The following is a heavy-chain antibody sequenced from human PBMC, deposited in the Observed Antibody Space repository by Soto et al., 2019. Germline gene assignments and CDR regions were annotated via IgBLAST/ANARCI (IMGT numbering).Heavy chain of an antibody. Sequence: EVQLLESGGGLVQPGGSLRLSCAASGFTFSTNAMNWVRQAPGKGLEWVSGISGSGATTYYADSVKGRFTISRDNDKNTVFLEMNSLRAEDTAVYYCAKVFSPEGGNYFDYWGQGTLVTVSS. V-gene: IGHV3-23*01. CDR3: AKVFSPEGGNYFDY. CDR1: GFTFSTNA. J-gene: IGHJ4*02. CDR2: ISGSGATT.